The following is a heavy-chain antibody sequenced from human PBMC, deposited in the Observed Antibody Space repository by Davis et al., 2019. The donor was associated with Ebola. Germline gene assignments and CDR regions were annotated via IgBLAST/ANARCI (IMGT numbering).Heavy chain of an antibody. Sequence: AASVKVSCKASGFTFTDYDINWVRQATGQGLEWMGWMNPNSGNTGYAQKFQGGVTMTRDTSISTAYMELSSLISDDTAVYYCARRLSMAGTLPDHWGQGTLVTVSS. J-gene: IGHJ5*02. D-gene: IGHD6-19*01. CDR2: MNPNSGNT. CDR1: GFTFTDYD. CDR3: ARRLSMAGTLPDH. V-gene: IGHV1-8*01.